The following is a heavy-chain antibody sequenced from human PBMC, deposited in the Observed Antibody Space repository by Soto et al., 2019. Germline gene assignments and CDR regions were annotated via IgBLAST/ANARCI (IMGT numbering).Heavy chain of an antibody. CDR2: IYYSGST. J-gene: IGHJ6*02. D-gene: IGHD5-12*01. CDR1: GGSLSSGGYY. CDR3: ARWLQFGSYYGMDV. Sequence: QVQLQESGPGLVKPSQTLSPTCTVSGGSLSSGGYYWTWIRQHPGKGLEWIGYIYYSGSTSYNPSLKSRVTISVDTSKNQFSLKLSSVTAADTAVYYCARWLQFGSYYGMDVWGQGTTVTVSS. V-gene: IGHV4-31*03.